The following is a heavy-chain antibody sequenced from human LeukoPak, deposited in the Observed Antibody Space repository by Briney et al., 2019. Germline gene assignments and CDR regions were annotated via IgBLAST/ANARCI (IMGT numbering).Heavy chain of an antibody. J-gene: IGHJ4*02. V-gene: IGHV1-69*13. D-gene: IGHD5-18*01. CDR2: VIPIFGTA. CDR1: GYTFTSYG. CDR3: ARGAMVTPVSSD. Sequence: ASVKVSCKASGYTFTSYGISWVRQAPGQGLEWMGGVIPIFGTANYAQKFQGRVTITADESTSTAYMELSSLRSEDTAVYYCARGAMVTPVSSDWGQGTLVTVSS.